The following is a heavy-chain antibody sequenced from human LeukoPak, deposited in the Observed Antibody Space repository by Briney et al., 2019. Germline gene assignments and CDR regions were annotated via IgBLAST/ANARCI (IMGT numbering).Heavy chain of an antibody. Sequence: GGSLRLSYAAPEFNVRSNEMTWVRQAPGKGLEWVSSISDGSTYYADSRKGRFTISRDNSKNTVYLQMNSLKPEDTAVYHCAKDTGDYYDSSGNYYAGWFDPWGQGTLVTVSS. CDR1: EFNVRSNE. D-gene: IGHD3-22*01. CDR2: ISDGST. V-gene: IGHV3-38-3*01. J-gene: IGHJ5*02. CDR3: AKDTGDYYDSSGNYYAGWFDP.